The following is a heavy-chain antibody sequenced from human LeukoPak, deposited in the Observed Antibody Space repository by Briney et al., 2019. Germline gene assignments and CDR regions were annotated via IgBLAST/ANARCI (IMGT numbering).Heavy chain of an antibody. Sequence: GASVSVSCKASGYTFSSYDINWVRQAPGQGLEWMGWISAYNGNTNYAQKLQGRVTMTTDTSTSTAYMELRSLRSDDTAVYYCARRVATIDAFDIWGQGTMVTVSS. J-gene: IGHJ3*02. D-gene: IGHD5-24*01. CDR1: GYTFSSYD. V-gene: IGHV1-18*01. CDR3: ARRVATIDAFDI. CDR2: ISAYNGNT.